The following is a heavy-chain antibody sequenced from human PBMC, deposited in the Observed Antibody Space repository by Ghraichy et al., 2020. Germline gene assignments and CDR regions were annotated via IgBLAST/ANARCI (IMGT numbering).Heavy chain of an antibody. CDR3: ARDRCSSTSCKRSTYYYYGMDV. V-gene: IGHV3-30-3*01. Sequence: GGSLRLSCAASGFTFSSYAMHWVRQAPGKGLEWVAVISYDGSNKYYADSVKGRFTISRDNSKNTLYLQMNSLRAEDTAVYYCARDRCSSTSCKRSTYYYYGMDVWGQGTTVTVSS. CDR2: ISYDGSNK. CDR1: GFTFSSYA. J-gene: IGHJ6*02. D-gene: IGHD2-2*01.